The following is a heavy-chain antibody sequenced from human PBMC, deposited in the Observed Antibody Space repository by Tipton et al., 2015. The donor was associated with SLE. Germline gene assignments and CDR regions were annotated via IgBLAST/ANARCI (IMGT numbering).Heavy chain of an antibody. Sequence: SLRLSCAASGFTFNDYAMHWVRQSPGKGLEWVSVISWDGGSIYYADSVKGRFTISRDNSKNSLFLQMNSLRSEDTALYYCAKADYDDSDYYYYGLDVWDQGP. J-gene: IGHJ6*02. V-gene: IGHV3-43D*04. CDR1: GFTFNDYA. CDR2: ISWDGGSI. CDR3: AKADYDDSDYYYYGLDV. D-gene: IGHD3-16*01.